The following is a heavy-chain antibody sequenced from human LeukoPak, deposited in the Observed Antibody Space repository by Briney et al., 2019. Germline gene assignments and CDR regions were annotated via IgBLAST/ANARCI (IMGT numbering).Heavy chain of an antibody. CDR1: GGSITGYY. V-gene: IGHV4-4*07. Sequence: SETLSLTCTVSGGSITGYYWNWIRQPAGQGLEWLGRVESSGVGNYNPSLTSRVTMSVDTSKNQFSLKLTSLTAADTAVYYCAREEFLHEIDSSGYFVYWGQGTLVTVSS. CDR3: AREEFLHEIDSSGYFVY. D-gene: IGHD3-22*01. CDR2: VESSGVG. J-gene: IGHJ4*02.